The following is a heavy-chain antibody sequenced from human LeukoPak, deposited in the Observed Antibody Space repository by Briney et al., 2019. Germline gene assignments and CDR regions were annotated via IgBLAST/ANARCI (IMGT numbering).Heavy chain of an antibody. CDR1: GGSFSGYY. CDR3: ARGELRYFDWLLYY. J-gene: IGHJ4*02. Sequence: SETLSLTCAVYGGSFSGYYWSWIRQPPGKGLEWIGEINHSGSTNYNPSLKSRVTISVDTSKNQFSLKLTSVTAADTAVYYCARGELRYFDWLLYYWGQGTLVTVPS. CDR2: INHSGST. D-gene: IGHD3-9*01. V-gene: IGHV4-34*01.